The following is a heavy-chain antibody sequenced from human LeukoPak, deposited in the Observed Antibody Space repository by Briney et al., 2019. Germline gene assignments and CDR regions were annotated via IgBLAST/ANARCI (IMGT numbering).Heavy chain of an antibody. D-gene: IGHD1-14*01. CDR3: AREAGDNAYDF. V-gene: IGHV1-2*02. CDR2: INPNNGDT. Sequence: ASVKVSCKASGYTFTSFYFHWVRQAPGQGLECMGWINPNNGDTRYAQDFQGRVTMTRYTSITTLYLELSSLRSDDTAIDYCAREAGDNAYDFWGPGTMVTVSS. J-gene: IGHJ3*01. CDR1: GYTFTSFY.